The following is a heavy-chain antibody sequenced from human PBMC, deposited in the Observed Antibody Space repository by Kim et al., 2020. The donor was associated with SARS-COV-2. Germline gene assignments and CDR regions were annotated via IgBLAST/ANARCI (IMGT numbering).Heavy chain of an antibody. V-gene: IGHV3-9*01. CDR2: ISWNSGSI. CDR1: GFTFDDYA. D-gene: IGHD3-3*01. Sequence: GGSLRLSCAASGFTFDDYAMHWVRQAPGKGLEWVSGISWNSGSIGYADSVKGRFTISRDNAKNSLYLQMNSLRAEDTALYYCAKDIVFRRNTTYYDFWSGYLPYYYYYYGMDVWGQGTTVTVSS. CDR3: AKDIVFRRNTTYYDFWSGYLPYYYYYYGMDV. J-gene: IGHJ6*02.